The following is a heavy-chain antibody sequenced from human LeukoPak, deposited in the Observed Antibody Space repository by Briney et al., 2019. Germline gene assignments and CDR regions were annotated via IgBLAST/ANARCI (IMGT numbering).Heavy chain of an antibody. CDR1: GFTFSSYW. Sequence: GGSLRLSCAASGFTFSSYWIHWVRQAPGKGLAWVSRVNSDGSTTTYADSVKGRFTISRDNAKNTVSLQMNSLRAEDTGVYYCARTTYTSSRFDFWGQGTLVTVSS. D-gene: IGHD6-13*01. CDR3: ARTTYTSSRFDF. V-gene: IGHV3-74*03. CDR2: VNSDGSTT. J-gene: IGHJ4*02.